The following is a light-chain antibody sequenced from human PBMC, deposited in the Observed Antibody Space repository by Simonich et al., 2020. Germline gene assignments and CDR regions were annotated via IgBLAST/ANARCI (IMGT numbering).Light chain of an antibody. V-gene: IGKV1D-8*02. Sequence: AIWMTQSPSLLSASTGDRVTISCRMSQGISIYLAWYQQKPGNAPALLIYAASTLQNGVPSRFSGSGSGTDFTLTISGLQSEDFATYYCQQYYSFPPWTFGQGTKVEIK. CDR3: QQYYSFPPWT. CDR2: AAS. J-gene: IGKJ1*01. CDR1: QGISIY.